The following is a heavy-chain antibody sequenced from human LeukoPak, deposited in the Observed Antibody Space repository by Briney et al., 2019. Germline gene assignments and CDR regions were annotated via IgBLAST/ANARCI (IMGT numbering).Heavy chain of an antibody. Sequence: ARSLRLSCAASGFTFSSYGLHWVRQAPGKGLEWVAVISYDGSNKYYADSVKGRFTISRDNSKNTLYLQMNSLRAEDTAVYYCAKSWEYSYGPKRFDYWGQGTLVTVSS. D-gene: IGHD5-18*01. V-gene: IGHV3-30*18. CDR3: AKSWEYSYGPKRFDY. J-gene: IGHJ4*02. CDR2: ISYDGSNK. CDR1: GFTFSSYG.